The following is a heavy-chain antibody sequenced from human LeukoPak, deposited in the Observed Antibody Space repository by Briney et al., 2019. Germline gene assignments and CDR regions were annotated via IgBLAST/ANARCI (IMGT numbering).Heavy chain of an antibody. J-gene: IGHJ4*02. Sequence: GGSLRLSCAASGFTFSDCVIHWVRQAPGRGLEWVAVISKDGVKKTFADSVKGRFTLSRDNYKNTLYLQMNSLRAEDTAVYYCTRNDYGEYYFDYWGPGTLVTVSS. CDR3: TRNDYGEYYFDY. V-gene: IGHV3-30-3*01. D-gene: IGHD4/OR15-4a*01. CDR1: GFTFSDCV. CDR2: ISKDGVKK.